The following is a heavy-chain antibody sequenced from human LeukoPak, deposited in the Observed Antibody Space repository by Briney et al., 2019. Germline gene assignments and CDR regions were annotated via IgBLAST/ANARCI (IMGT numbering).Heavy chain of an antibody. V-gene: IGHV3-23*01. CDR1: GFTFSSYA. Sequence: AGGSLRLSCAASGFTFSSYAMNWVRQAPGKGLEWVSAITGSGGRTYYADSVKGRFTISRDNSKNTLYLQMNSLRAEDTAVYYCAKENYYDSSGQSVDYWGQGTLVTVSS. D-gene: IGHD3-22*01. J-gene: IGHJ4*02. CDR3: AKENYYDSSGQSVDY. CDR2: ITGSGGRT.